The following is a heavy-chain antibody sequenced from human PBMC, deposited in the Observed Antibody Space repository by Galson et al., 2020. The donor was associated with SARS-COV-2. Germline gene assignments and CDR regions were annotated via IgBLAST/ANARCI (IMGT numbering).Heavy chain of an antibody. D-gene: IGHD3-22*01. Sequence: PSETLSLTCAVYGGSFSGFHWHWIRQPPGKGLEWIGEINHSGSPNYNPSLESRVGISVDTSQNQLSLTLTSVTAADTAVYYCARAGKYYFDSSGFYLPDYWGQGTLVTVSS. CDR1: GGSFSGFH. J-gene: IGHJ4*02. CDR2: INHSGSP. CDR3: ARAGKYYFDSSGFYLPDY. V-gene: IGHV4-34*01.